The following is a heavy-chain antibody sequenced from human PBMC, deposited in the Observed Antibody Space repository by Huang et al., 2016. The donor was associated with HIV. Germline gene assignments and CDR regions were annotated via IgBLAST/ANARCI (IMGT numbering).Heavy chain of an antibody. Sequence: MQLQQRGAGLLKPSETLSLTCGVSGGSFTGNYLTWLRQAPGKGLEWIGEVNDSGATNYNPSLNGRVTISLDKSNRELSLNLRSVTAADTAVYYCARQWTILEWLLGLDVWGQGTTVIVSS. CDR3: ARQWTILEWLLGLDV. J-gene: IGHJ6*02. D-gene: IGHD3-3*01. V-gene: IGHV4-34*02. CDR2: VNDSGAT. CDR1: GGSFTGNY.